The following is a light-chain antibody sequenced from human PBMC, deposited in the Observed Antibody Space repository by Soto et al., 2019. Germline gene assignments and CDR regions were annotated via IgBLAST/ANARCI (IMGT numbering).Light chain of an antibody. Sequence: QSVLTQPASVSGSPGQSITISCTGTSSDIGSYNYVSWYQHCPGKAPRLLIYEVTNRPSGVSNRFSGSKSGNTASLTISGLQAEDDADYYCCSYRSSRTWVFGGGTQLTVL. CDR1: SSDIGSYNY. J-gene: IGLJ7*01. V-gene: IGLV2-14*01. CDR3: CSYRSSRTWV. CDR2: EVT.